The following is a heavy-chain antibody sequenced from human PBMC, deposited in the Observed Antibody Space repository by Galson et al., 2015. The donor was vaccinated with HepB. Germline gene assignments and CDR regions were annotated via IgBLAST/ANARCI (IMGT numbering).Heavy chain of an antibody. J-gene: IGHJ4*02. D-gene: IGHD1-14*01. CDR2: ISIHNDNT. CDR3: ARGRHNISPPDY. V-gene: IGHV1-18*01. Sequence: SVKVSCKASGYNFATFGINWVRQAPGQGLEWMGWISIHNDNTNYAQKFQGRVTMTTDTSTRTVYMELRSLRSDDTAVYYCARGRHNISPPDYWGQGTLVTVSS. CDR1: GYNFATFG.